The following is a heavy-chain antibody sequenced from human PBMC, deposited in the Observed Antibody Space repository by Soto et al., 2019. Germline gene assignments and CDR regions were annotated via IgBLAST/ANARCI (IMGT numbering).Heavy chain of an antibody. Sequence: ESLEIFRNGSGYSFPSCWIDWVPQMPGKGLEWMGLIYPGDSDTRYSPSFQGQVTISADKSISTAYLQWRSLKDSDTAMYYCARGHVDTAMDYYYYGMDVWGQGTTVTVSS. J-gene: IGHJ6*02. CDR2: IYPGDSDT. CDR1: GYSFPSCW. V-gene: IGHV5-51*01. D-gene: IGHD5-18*01. CDR3: ARGHVDTAMDYYYYGMDV.